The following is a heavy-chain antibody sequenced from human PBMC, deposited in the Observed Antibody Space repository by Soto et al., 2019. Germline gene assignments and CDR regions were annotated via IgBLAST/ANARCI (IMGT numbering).Heavy chain of an antibody. D-gene: IGHD3-22*01. V-gene: IGHV4-31*03. CDR2: IYYSGST. J-gene: IGHJ4*02. CDR3: ASCSYYHDSSGYLEYYFDY. Sequence: PSETLSLTCTVSGGSISSGGYYWSWIRQHPGKGLEWIGYIYYSGSTYYNPSLKSRVTISVDTSKNQFSLKLSSVTAADTAVYYCASCSYYHDSSGYLEYYFDYWGQGTLVTVSS. CDR1: GGSISSGGYY.